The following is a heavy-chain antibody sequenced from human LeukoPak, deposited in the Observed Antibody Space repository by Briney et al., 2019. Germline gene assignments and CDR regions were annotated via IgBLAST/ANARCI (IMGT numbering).Heavy chain of an antibody. CDR1: GGSISSHY. J-gene: IGHJ6*03. CDR2: IYYSGST. CDR3: ARALYCSSTGCQGGYYYYYMDV. D-gene: IGHD2-2*01. Sequence: SETLSLTCTVSGGSISSHYWSWIRQPPGKGLEWIGYIYYSGSTNYNPSLKSRVTISVDTSKNQFSLKLSSVTAADTAVYYCARALYCSSTGCQGGYYYYYMDVWGKGTTVTVSS. V-gene: IGHV4-59*11.